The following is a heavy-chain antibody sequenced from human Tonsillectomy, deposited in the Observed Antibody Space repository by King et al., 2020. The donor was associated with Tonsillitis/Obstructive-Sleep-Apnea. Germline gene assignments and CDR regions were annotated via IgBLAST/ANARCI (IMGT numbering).Heavy chain of an antibody. Sequence: VQLVESGGGLVQPGGSLRLSCAASGFTVSSNYMSWVRQPPGKGLEWVSVIYSGGSTYYADSVKGRFTISRHNSKTTLYLQMNSLRAEDTAVYYCASQNRDCSSTSCYTGDAFDIWGQGTMVTVSS. J-gene: IGHJ3*02. CDR2: IYSGGST. D-gene: IGHD2-2*02. CDR1: GFTVSSNY. CDR3: ASQNRDCSSTSCYTGDAFDI. V-gene: IGHV3-53*04.